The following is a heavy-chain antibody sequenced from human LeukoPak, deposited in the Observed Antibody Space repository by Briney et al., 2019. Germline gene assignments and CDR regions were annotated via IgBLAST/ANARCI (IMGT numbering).Heavy chain of an antibody. CDR3: AKDATYSSSRGDTTDM. V-gene: IGHV3-23*01. D-gene: IGHD6-6*01. CDR2: ISVSGGGT. CDR1: GFTFSSYG. Sequence: GGSLRLSCAASGFTFSSYGMSWVRQAPGKGLQWASGISVSGGGTNYADSVKGRFTISRDNSKNTLYLQMNSLRAEDTAVYYCAKDATYSSSRGDTTDMWGQGTMVTVSS. J-gene: IGHJ3*02.